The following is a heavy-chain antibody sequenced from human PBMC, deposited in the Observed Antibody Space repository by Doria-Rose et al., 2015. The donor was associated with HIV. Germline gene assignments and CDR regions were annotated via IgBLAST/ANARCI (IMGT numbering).Heavy chain of an antibody. D-gene: IGHD6-13*01. CDR3: ARIRSSRWYHKYYFDF. Sequence: QVTLEESGPVLVKPTETLTLTCTVSGVSLSSPGMGVSWIRQPPGKALEWLANIFSDDERSYKTPLKSRLTISRGTSKSQVVLTMTDMDPVDTATYYCARIRSSRWYHKYYFDFWGQGTLVIVS. CDR1: GVSLSSPGMG. V-gene: IGHV2-26*01. CDR2: IFSDDER. J-gene: IGHJ4*02.